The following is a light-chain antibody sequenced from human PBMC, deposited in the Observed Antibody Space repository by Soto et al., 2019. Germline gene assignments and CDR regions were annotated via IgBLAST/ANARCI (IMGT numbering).Light chain of an antibody. J-gene: IGKJ2*01. CDR3: QQYNNWPQYT. CDR1: QTVSSD. V-gene: IGKV3-15*01. CDR2: GAS. Sequence: IVMTQSPATLSVSPGERATLSCRASQTVSSDLAWYQQKPGQAPRLLMYGASTRAAGVPAKFSGSGSGTEITLNIRRLEAEEFGVYFCQQYNNWPQYTFGNGTKV.